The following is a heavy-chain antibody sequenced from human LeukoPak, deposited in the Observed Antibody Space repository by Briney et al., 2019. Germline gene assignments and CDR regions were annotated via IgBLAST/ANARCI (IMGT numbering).Heavy chain of an antibody. J-gene: IGHJ4*02. V-gene: IGHV3-23*01. CDR2: IGGSADNT. Sequence: GGSLRLSCAASGFTFSSYAMSWVRQAPDKGLEWVSGIGGSADNTHYADSVKGRFTISRDRSRNTLDLQMNSLRAEDTAVYYCARTPTFYDVLTGHSNDYWGQGTLVTVSS. CDR1: GFTFSSYA. CDR3: ARTPTFYDVLTGHSNDY. D-gene: IGHD3-9*01.